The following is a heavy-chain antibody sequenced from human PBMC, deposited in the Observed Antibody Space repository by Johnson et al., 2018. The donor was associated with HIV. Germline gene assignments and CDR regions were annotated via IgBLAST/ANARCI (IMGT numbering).Heavy chain of an antibody. D-gene: IGHD6-6*01. CDR1: GFTFSSYG. Sequence: QVLLVESGGGVVQPGRSLRLSCAASGFTFSSYGMHWVRQAPGKGLEWVAVIWYDGSNKYYADSVKGRFTISRDNSKNTLYLQMSSLRAEDTAVYYCAKGHHLLSIAARPYNPIDIWGQGTKVTVSS. CDR2: IWYDGSNK. J-gene: IGHJ3*02. V-gene: IGHV3-33*06. CDR3: AKGHHLLSIAARPYNPIDI.